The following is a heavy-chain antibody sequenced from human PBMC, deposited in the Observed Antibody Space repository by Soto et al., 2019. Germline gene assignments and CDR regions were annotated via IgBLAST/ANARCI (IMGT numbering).Heavy chain of an antibody. J-gene: IGHJ4*02. CDR3: ARGEDYYDSSGYYYDC. CDR1: GFTFSSYS. CDR2: ISSSSSYI. Sequence: EVQLVESGGGLVKPGGSLRLSCAASGFTFSSYSMNWVRQAPGKGLEWVSSISSSSSYIYYAASVKDRFTISRDNAKNSLYLQMNSLRAEDTAVYYCARGEDYYDSSGYYYDCWGQGTLVTVSS. D-gene: IGHD3-22*01. V-gene: IGHV3-21*01.